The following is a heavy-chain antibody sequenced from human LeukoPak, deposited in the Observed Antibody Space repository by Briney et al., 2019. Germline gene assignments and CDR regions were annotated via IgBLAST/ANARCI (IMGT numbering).Heavy chain of an antibody. J-gene: IGHJ4*02. CDR3: ATNSGYDFNY. CDR1: GFTFSNYW. Sequence: GGSLRLSCAASGFTFSNYWMHWVRQAPGKGLVWASRINGDGSITTYADSVQGRFTISRDNAKKTLYLQVNSLRAEDTAMYYCATNSGYDFNYWGQGSLVTVSS. D-gene: IGHD5-12*01. V-gene: IGHV3-74*01. CDR2: INGDGSIT.